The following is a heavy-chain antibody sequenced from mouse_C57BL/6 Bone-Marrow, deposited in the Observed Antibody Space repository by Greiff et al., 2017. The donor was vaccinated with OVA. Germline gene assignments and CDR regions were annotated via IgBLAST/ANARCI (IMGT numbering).Heavy chain of an antibody. V-gene: IGHV1-62-2*01. CDR3: ARHEDVDYGRSSTWAMDY. D-gene: IGHD1-1*01. J-gene: IGHJ4*01. Sequence: VQLQQSGAELVKPGASVKLSCKASGYTFTEYTIHWVKQRSGQGLEWIGWFYPGSGSITYNEKFKDKATLTADKSSSTVYMERLRWTSEDSAVYFCARHEDVDYGRSSTWAMDYWGQGTSVTVSS. CDR1: GYTFTEYT. CDR2: FYPGSGSI.